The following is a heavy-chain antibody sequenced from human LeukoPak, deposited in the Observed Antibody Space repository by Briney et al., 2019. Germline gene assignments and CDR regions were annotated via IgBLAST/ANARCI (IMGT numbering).Heavy chain of an antibody. J-gene: IGHJ6*03. CDR3: AKSGEGYCSGGSCYSAGYYYYYMDV. Sequence: GGSLRLSCAASGFTFSSYAMSWVRQAPGKGLEWVSAISGSGGSTYYADSVKGRFTISRDNSKNTLYLQTNSLRAEDTAVYYCAKSGEGYCSGGSCYSAGYYYYYMDVWGKGTTVTVSS. D-gene: IGHD2-15*01. CDR1: GFTFSSYA. CDR2: ISGSGGST. V-gene: IGHV3-23*01.